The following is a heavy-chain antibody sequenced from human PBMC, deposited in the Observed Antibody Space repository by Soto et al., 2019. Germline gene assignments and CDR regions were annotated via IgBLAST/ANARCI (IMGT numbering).Heavy chain of an antibody. CDR1: GFTFSSYE. V-gene: IGHV3-48*03. CDR3: ARAIVATADY. J-gene: IGHJ4*02. CDR2: ISSSGSTI. Sequence: GGSLRLSCAASGFTFSSYEMSWVRQAPGKGLEWVSYISSSGSTIYYADSVKGRFTISRDNAKNSLYLQMNSLRAEDTAVYYCARAIVATADYWGQGTLVTVSS. D-gene: IGHD5-12*01.